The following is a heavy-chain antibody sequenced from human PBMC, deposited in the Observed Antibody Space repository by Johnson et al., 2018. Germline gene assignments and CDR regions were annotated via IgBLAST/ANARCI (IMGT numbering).Heavy chain of an antibody. V-gene: IGHV3-7*01. CDR1: GFTFSSYW. D-gene: IGHD3-10*01. CDR2: IKEDGSEK. CDR3: ARDLGEGGSFAQH. Sequence: VQLVQSGGGLVPPGESVTLSCAASGFTFSSYWMSWVRQAPGKGLEWVAKIKEDGSEKYYVDSVKGRFTISRDNAKNSLYLQMNSLRDEDTALYYCARDLGEGGSFAQHWGQGTLVTVSS. J-gene: IGHJ1*01.